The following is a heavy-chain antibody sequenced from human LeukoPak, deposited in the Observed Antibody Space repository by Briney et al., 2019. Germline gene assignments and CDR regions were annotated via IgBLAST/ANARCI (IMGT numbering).Heavy chain of an antibody. J-gene: IGHJ4*02. V-gene: IGHV4-38-2*02. CDR2: IYHSGST. CDR1: GYSISSGYY. CDR3: ARRVYYGSGNAAFDY. Sequence: PSQTLSLTCTVSGYSISSGYYWGWIRQPPGKGLEWIGSIYHSGSTYYNPSLKSRVTISVDTSKNQFSLKLSSVTAADTAVYYCARRVYYGSGNAAFDYWGQGTLVTVSS. D-gene: IGHD3-10*01.